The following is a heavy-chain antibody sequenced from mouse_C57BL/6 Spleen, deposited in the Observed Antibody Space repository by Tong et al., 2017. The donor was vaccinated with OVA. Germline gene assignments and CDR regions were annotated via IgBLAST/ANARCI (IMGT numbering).Heavy chain of an antibody. D-gene: IGHD2-10*02. CDR1: GYTFTSYW. CDR2: IYPGNSDT. Sequence: TVLPTSGAAVSFSCMASGYTFTSYWMHWVKQRPGQGLEWIGAIYPGNSDTSYNQKFKGKAKLTAVTSNSTAYMELSSLTNEVSAVYYCTRVLDYAMDYWSQGTSVTVSS. CDR3: TRVLDYAMDY. J-gene: IGHJ4*01. V-gene: IGHV1-5*01.